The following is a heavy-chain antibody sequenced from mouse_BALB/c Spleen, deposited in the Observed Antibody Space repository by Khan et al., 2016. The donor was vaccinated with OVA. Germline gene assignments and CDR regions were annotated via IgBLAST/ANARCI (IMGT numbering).Heavy chain of an antibody. Sequence: QVQLKESGPGLVAPSQSLSITCTVSGFSLTSYGVHWVRQPPGKGLEWLVVIWSDGSTNYNSVLKSRLSISKDNSKSQVFLKMNSLQTDDPAIYYVARWFDGDSSRYAMDYWGQGTSVTVSS. D-gene: IGHD2-13*01. V-gene: IGHV2-6*02. CDR3: ARWFDGDSSRYAMDY. CDR1: GFSLTSYG. CDR2: IWSDGST. J-gene: IGHJ4*01.